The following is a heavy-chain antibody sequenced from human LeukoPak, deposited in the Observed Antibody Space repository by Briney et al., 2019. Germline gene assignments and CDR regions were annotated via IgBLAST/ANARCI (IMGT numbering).Heavy chain of an antibody. V-gene: IGHV1-46*01. Sequence: ASVKVSCKASGYTFTSYYMHWVRQAPGQGLEWMGIINPSGGSTSYAQKFQGRVTMTRDTSTSTVYMELSSLRSEDTAVYYCATQPERQEVDYWGQGTLVTVSS. J-gene: IGHJ4*02. CDR1: GYTFTSYY. CDR2: INPSGGST. D-gene: IGHD1-14*01. CDR3: ATQPERQEVDY.